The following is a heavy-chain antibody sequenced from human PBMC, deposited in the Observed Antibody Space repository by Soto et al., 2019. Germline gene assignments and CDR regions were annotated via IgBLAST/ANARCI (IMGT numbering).Heavy chain of an antibody. Sequence: QVQLQQWGAGLLKPSETLSLTCAVYGGSFSGYYWRWIRQPPGKGLEWIGEINHSGSTNYNPSLKIRLTISVDTSKNQFSLKLSSVTAADTAVYYWAREGAYRAARRIDYWGQGTLVTVSS. V-gene: IGHV4-34*01. D-gene: IGHD6-6*01. CDR1: GGSFSGYY. CDR3: AREGAYRAARRIDY. CDR2: INHSGST. J-gene: IGHJ4*02.